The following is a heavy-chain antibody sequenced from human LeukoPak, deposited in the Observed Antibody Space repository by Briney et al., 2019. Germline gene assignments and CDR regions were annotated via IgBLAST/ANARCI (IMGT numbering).Heavy chain of an antibody. CDR1: GYRFTSYW. CDR2: IDPADSYI. Sequence: GESLRISCKGSGYRFTSYWISWVRQMPGKGLEWMGRIDPADSYINYSPSFQGQVTFSAEKSISTAYLQRSSLKASDTAMYYCARHVDGTGLDYWGQGTLVTVSS. J-gene: IGHJ4*02. CDR3: ARHVDGTGLDY. V-gene: IGHV5-10-1*04. D-gene: IGHD6-19*01.